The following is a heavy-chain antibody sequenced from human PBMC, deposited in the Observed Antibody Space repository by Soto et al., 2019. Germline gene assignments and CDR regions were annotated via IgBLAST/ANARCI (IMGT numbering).Heavy chain of an antibody. CDR1: GDTFSSDT. V-gene: IGHV1-69*02. Sequence: QVQLVQSGAEVKKPGSSVKVSCKASGDTFSSDTITWVRQAPGHGLEWMGRIIPILGIANYAQKFQGRVTITADKSTKTGYMELSSLRSEDTAVYCCTRATGGNEYWGQGTLVTVSS. J-gene: IGHJ4*02. CDR3: TRATGGNEY. CDR2: IIPILGIA. D-gene: IGHD3-16*01.